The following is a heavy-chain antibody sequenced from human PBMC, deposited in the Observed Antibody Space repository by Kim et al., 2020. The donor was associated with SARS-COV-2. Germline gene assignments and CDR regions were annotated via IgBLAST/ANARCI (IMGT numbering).Heavy chain of an antibody. CDR3: ARAEPNYGDDGPGFDP. CDR2: IYYSGST. D-gene: IGHD4-17*01. V-gene: IGHV4-59*13. CDR1: GGSISSYY. Sequence: SETLSLTCTVSGGSISSYYWSWIRQPPGKGLEWIGYIYYSGSTNYNPSLKSRVTISVDTSKNQFSLKLSSVTAADTAVYYCARAEPNYGDDGPGFDPWGQGTLVTVSS. J-gene: IGHJ5*02.